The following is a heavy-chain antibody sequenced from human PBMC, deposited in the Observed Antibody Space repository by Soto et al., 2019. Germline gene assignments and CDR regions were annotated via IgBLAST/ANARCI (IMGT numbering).Heavy chain of an antibody. V-gene: IGHV1-2*04. CDR1: GYTFTGYY. CDR3: ASSAVAGTGYFQH. Sequence: ASVKVSCKASGYTFTGYYIHWVRQAPGQGLEWMGWINPNSGGTNYAQKFQGWVTMTRDTSISTAYMELSRLRSDDTAVYYCASSAVAGTGYFQHWGQGTLVTVSS. J-gene: IGHJ1*01. D-gene: IGHD6-19*01. CDR2: INPNSGGT.